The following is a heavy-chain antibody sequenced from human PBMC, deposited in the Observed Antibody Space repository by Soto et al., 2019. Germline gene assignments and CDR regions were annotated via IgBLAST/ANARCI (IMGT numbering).Heavy chain of an antibody. CDR2: INPNSGGT. D-gene: IGHD6-13*01. Sequence: QVQLVQSGAEVKKPGASVKVSCKASGYTFTGYYMNWVRQAPGQGLEWMGWINPNSGGTNYAQESPAGVAITRDTSISTAHLERSRVRSDDTAVYYCAREDSSSWYRGYYSDYYGMDVWGQGTTVTVSS. J-gene: IGHJ6*02. V-gene: IGHV1-2*02. CDR1: GYTFTGYY. CDR3: AREDSSSWYRGYYSDYYGMDV.